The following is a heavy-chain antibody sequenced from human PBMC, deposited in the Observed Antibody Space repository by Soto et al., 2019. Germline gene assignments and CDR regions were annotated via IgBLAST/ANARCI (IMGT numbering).Heavy chain of an antibody. CDR3: ARATGYCSSTSCETTWFDP. CDR1: GGSISSGGYY. CDR2: IYYSGST. J-gene: IGHJ5*02. Sequence: PSETLSLTCTVSGGSISSGGYYWSWIRQHPGKGLEWIGYIYYSGSTYYNPSLKSRVTTSVDTSKNQFSLKLSSVTAADTAVYYCARATGYCSSTSCETTWFDPWGQGTLVTVSS. V-gene: IGHV4-31*03. D-gene: IGHD2-2*01.